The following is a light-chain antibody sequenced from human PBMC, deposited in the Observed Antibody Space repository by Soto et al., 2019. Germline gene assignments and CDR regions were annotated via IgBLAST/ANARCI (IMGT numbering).Light chain of an antibody. Sequence: DIQMTQSPASLSASLGDRVTITCRASQSINSYLNWFQQKPGRAPKLLIYPASSLQSGVPSRFSGSGSGTDCTLTISSLPPEDFATYYCQQSYSNLITFGQGTRLEIK. CDR2: PAS. J-gene: IGKJ5*01. V-gene: IGKV1-39*01. CDR3: QQSYSNLIT. CDR1: QSINSY.